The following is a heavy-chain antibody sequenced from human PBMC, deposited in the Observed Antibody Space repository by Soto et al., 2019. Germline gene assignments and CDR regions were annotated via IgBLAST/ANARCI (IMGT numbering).Heavy chain of an antibody. D-gene: IGHD1-7*01. CDR2: MYYSGST. V-gene: IGHV4-59*01. CDR1: GGSISSYY. Sequence: KTSETLSLTCTVSGGSISSYYWSWIRQPPGKGLEWIGYMYYSGSTNYNPSLKSRVTTSIDTSKNQFSLKLSSVTAADTAVYYCARGAVYNWNYDSWGQGTLVTVSS. CDR3: ARGAVYNWNYDS. J-gene: IGHJ5*01.